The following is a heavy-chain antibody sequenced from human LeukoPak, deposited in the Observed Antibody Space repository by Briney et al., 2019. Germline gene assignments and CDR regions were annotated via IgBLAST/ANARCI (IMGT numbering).Heavy chain of an antibody. V-gene: IGHV1-2*02. CDR1: GYTFTGYY. J-gene: IGHJ5*02. D-gene: IGHD3-16*01. CDR3: ARKRVGGVNWFDP. CDR2: INPNSGGT. Sequence: ASVKVSCKASGYTFTGYYMHWVRQAPGQGLEWMGWINPNSGGTNYAQKCQGRVTMTRDTSISTAYMELSRLRADDTAVYYCARKRVGGVNWFDPWGQGTLVTVSS.